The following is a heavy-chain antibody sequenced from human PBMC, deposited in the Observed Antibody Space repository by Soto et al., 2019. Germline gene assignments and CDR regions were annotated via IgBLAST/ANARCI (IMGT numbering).Heavy chain of an antibody. CDR1: GGSFSGYY. CDR2: INHSGST. D-gene: IGHD3-9*01. V-gene: IGHV4-34*01. J-gene: IGHJ4*02. CDR3: ASNTYYDILTGYRSQ. Sequence: QVQLQQWGAGLLKPSETLSLTCAVYGGSFSGYYWSWIRQPPGKGLEWIGEINHSGSTNYNPSLKSRVTISVDTSKNQFSLKLSSVTAADTAVYYCASNTYYDILTGYRSQWDQGTLVTVSS.